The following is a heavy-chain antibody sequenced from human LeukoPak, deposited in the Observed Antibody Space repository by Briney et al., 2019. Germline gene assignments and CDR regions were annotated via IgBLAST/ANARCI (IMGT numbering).Heavy chain of an antibody. CDR3: ARDGLERPGDAFDI. Sequence: SETLSLTCTVSGYSISSGYYWGWIRQPPGKGLEWIGSIYHSGSTYYNPSLKSRVTISVDTSKNQFSLKLSSVTAADTAVYYCARDGLERPGDAFDIWGQGTMVTVSS. V-gene: IGHV4-38-2*02. CDR2: IYHSGST. J-gene: IGHJ3*02. D-gene: IGHD1-1*01. CDR1: GYSISSGYY.